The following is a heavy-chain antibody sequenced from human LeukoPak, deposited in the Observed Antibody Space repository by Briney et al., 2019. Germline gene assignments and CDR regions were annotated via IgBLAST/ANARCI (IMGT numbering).Heavy chain of an antibody. D-gene: IGHD5-12*01. CDR3: ARSSGWRNAYYYYGMDV. V-gene: IGHV3-23*01. CDR2: ISGSGGST. Sequence: GGSLRLSCTASGFTFGDYAMSWVRQAPGKGLEWVSAISGSGGSTYYADSVKGRFTISRDNSKNTLYLQMNSLRAEDTAVYYCARSSGWRNAYYYYGMDVWGQGTTVTVSS. J-gene: IGHJ6*02. CDR1: GFTFGDYA.